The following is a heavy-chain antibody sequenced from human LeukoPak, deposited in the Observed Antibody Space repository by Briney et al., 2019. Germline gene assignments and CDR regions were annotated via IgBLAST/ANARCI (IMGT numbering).Heavy chain of an antibody. D-gene: IGHD6-13*01. V-gene: IGHV4-31*11. CDR1: GGSFSGYY. Sequence: PSETLSLTCAVYGGSFSGYYWSWIRQHPGKGLEWIGYIYYSGSTYYNPSLKSRVTISVDTSKNQFSLKLSSVTAADTAVYYCARERIAAAGRNRLAFDIWGQGTMVTVSS. J-gene: IGHJ3*02. CDR3: ARERIAAAGRNRLAFDI. CDR2: IYYSGST.